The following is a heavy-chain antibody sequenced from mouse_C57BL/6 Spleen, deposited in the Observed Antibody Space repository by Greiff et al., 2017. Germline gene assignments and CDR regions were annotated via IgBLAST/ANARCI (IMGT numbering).Heavy chain of an antibody. CDR3: TRDGSSYAWFAY. CDR2: ISSGGDYI. V-gene: IGHV5-9-1*02. J-gene: IGHJ3*01. Sequence: DVQLVESGEGLVKPGGSLKLSCAASGFTFSSYAMSWVRQTPEKRLEWVAYISSGGDYIYYADTVKGRFTISRDNARNTLYLQMSSLKSEDTAMYYCTRDGSSYAWFAYWGQGTLVTVSA. CDR1: GFTFSSYA. D-gene: IGHD1-1*01.